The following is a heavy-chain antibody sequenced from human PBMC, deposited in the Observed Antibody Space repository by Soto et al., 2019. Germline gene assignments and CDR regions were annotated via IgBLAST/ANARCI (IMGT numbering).Heavy chain of an antibody. CDR3: TRFSMDSSSGWFDP. CDR1: GFTFSGSA. CDR2: IRSKVNTYAT. Sequence: EVQLVESGGDLVQPGGSLKVSCAASGFTFSGSAIHWVRQASGKGLEWVGRIRSKVNTYATAYAASVKGRFSISRDDSKNTAYLDMNSLKTEDTAVYYCTRFSMDSSSGWFDPWGQGTLVAVSS. D-gene: IGHD6-6*01. V-gene: IGHV3-73*02. J-gene: IGHJ5*02.